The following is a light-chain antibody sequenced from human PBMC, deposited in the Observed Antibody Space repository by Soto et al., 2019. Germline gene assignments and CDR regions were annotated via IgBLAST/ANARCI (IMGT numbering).Light chain of an antibody. CDR3: QQYNSLPPLT. Sequence: EIVMTQSPATLSVSPGERATISCRASQSVSNNLAWYQQKPGQAPRLLIYGASTRATGLPARFSGSGSGTEFTLPISSLQSEDFAVYYCQQYNSLPPLTFGQGTKVEIK. CDR1: QSVSNN. J-gene: IGKJ1*01. V-gene: IGKV3-15*01. CDR2: GAS.